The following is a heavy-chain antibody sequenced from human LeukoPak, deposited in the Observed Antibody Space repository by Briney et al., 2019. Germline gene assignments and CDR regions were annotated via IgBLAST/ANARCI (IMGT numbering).Heavy chain of an antibody. CDR2: FDPEDGET. V-gene: IGHV1-24*01. J-gene: IGHJ4*02. CDR3: ATFLTVTGYFDY. CDR1: GYTFTSYY. D-gene: IGHD4-17*01. Sequence: ASVKVSCKASGYTFTSYYMHWVRQAPGKGLEWMGGFDPEDGETIYAQKFQGRVTMTEDTSTDTAYMELSSLRSEDTAVYYCATFLTVTGYFDYWGQGTLVTVSS.